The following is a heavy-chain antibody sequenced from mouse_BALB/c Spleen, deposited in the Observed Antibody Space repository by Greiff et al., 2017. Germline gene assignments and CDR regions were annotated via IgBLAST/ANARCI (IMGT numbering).Heavy chain of an antibody. Sequence: QVQLQQSGPELVKPGASVRISCKASGYTFTSYYIHWVKQRPGQGLEWIGWIYPGNVNTKYNEKFKGKATLTADKSSSTAYMQLSSLTSEDSAVYFCARGDFSWYAYWGQGALVTVSA. CDR3: ARGDFSWYAY. CDR2: IYPGNVNT. CDR1: GYTFTSYY. V-gene: IGHV1S56*01. J-gene: IGHJ3*01.